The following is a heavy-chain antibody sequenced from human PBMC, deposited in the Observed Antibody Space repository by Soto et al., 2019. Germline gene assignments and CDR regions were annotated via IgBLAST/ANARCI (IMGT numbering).Heavy chain of an antibody. CDR3: ARAILYYSGSYWGIADY. CDR1: GYTFTSYG. J-gene: IGHJ4*02. D-gene: IGHD1-26*01. CDR2: ISAYNGNT. Sequence: ASVKVSCKASGYTFTSYGISWVRQAPGQGLEWMGWISAYNGNTNYAQKLQGRVTMTTDTSTSTAYMELRSLRSDDTAVYYCARAILYYSGSYWGIADYWGQGTLVTVSS. V-gene: IGHV1-18*01.